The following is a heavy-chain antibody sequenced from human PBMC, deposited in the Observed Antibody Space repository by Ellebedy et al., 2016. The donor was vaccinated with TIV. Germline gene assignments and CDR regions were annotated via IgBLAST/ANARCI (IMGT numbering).Heavy chain of an antibody. CDR3: AKDLGVMVY. CDR2: ISGSGGST. CDR1: GFTFSSYA. J-gene: IGHJ4*02. Sequence: GESLKISCAASGFTFSSYAMSWVRQAPGKGLEWVSAISGSGGSTYYADSVKGRFTISRDNSKNTLYLQMNSLRAEDTAVYYCAKDLGVMVYWGQGTPVTVSS. V-gene: IGHV3-23*01. D-gene: IGHD3-16*01.